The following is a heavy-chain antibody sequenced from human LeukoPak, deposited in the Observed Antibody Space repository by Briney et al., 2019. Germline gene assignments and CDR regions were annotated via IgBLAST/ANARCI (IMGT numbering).Heavy chain of an antibody. CDR2: ITGSGGST. Sequence: GGSLRLSCAASGFTFSSYAMSWVRQAPGKGLEWVSGITGSGGSTYYADSVKGRFTISRDNSKNTLYLQMNSLRAEDTAIYYCARDERLLSFLKWGQGTLVTVSS. CDR3: ARDERLLSFLK. CDR1: GFTFSSYA. V-gene: IGHV3-23*01. D-gene: IGHD3-3*01. J-gene: IGHJ4*02.